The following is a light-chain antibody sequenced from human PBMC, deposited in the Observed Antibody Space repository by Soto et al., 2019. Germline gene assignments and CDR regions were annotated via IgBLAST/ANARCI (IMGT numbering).Light chain of an antibody. J-gene: IGLJ1*01. CDR1: SSDVGGYNF. Sequence: QSVLTQPASVSGSPGQSITISCTGTSSDVGGYNFVSWYQQHPCKAPKLMIYEVSSRPSGVSNRFSGSKSGDTASLTISGLQAEDEADSYCSSYTSTSTLVFGTGTKLTVL. V-gene: IGLV2-14*01. CDR3: SSYTSTSTLV. CDR2: EVS.